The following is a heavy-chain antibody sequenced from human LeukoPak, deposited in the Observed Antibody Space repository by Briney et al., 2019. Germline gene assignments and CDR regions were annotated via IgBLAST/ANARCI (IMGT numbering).Heavy chain of an antibody. V-gene: IGHV1-2*02. CDR1: GYTFTGYY. CDR2: INPNSGGT. J-gene: IGHJ6*03. Sequence: EASVKVSCKASGYTFTGYYMHWVRQAPGQGLEWMGWINPNSGGTNYAQRFQGRFTMTRDTSISTAYMELSRLRSDDTAVYYCARDLKFHYDSSGYYYGILYYYYMDVWGKGTTVTVSS. D-gene: IGHD3-22*01. CDR3: ARDLKFHYDSSGYYYGILYYYYMDV.